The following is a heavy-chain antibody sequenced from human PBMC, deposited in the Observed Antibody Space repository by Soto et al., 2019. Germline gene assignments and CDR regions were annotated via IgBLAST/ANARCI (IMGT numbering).Heavy chain of an antibody. Sequence: SETLSLTCTVSGGSISSGDYYWSWIRQPPGKGLEWIGYIYYSGSTYYNPSLKSRVTISVDTSKNQFSLKLSSVTAADTAVYYCAREAAIWNSRYWFDSWGQGTLVTVSS. V-gene: IGHV4-30-4*01. CDR1: GGSISSGDYY. D-gene: IGHD1-7*01. CDR3: AREAAIWNSRYWFDS. CDR2: IYYSGST. J-gene: IGHJ5*01.